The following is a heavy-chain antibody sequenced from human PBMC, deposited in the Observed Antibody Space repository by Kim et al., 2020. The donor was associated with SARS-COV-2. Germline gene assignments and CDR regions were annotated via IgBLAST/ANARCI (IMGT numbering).Heavy chain of an antibody. D-gene: IGHD3-3*01. CDR3: ARGFTMFGVVIIGGNWFDP. Sequence: SETLSLTCAVYGGSFSGYYWSWIRQPPGKGLEWIGEINHSGSTNYNPSLKSRVTISVDTSKNQFSLKLSSVTAADTAVYYCARGFTMFGVVIIGGNWFDPWGQGTLVTVSS. CDR1: GGSFSGYY. CDR2: INHSGST. J-gene: IGHJ5*02. V-gene: IGHV4-34*01.